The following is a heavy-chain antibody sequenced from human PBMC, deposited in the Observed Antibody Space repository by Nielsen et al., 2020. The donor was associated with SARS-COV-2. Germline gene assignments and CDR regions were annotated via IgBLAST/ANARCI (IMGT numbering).Heavy chain of an antibody. D-gene: IGHD3-9*01. J-gene: IGHJ4*02. V-gene: IGHV1-69*13. CDR1: GGTFSSYA. CDR2: IIPIFGTA. Sequence: SVKVSCKASGGTFSSYAISWVRQAPGQGLEWMGGIIPIFGTANYAQKFQGRVTITADESTSTAYMELSSLRSEDTAVYYCATYYDIWTGPRPTERWGQGTLVTVSS. CDR3: ATYYDIWTGPRPTER.